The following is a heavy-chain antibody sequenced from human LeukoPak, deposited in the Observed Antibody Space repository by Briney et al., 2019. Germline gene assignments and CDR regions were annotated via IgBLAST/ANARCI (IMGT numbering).Heavy chain of an antibody. CDR1: GFTFSSYS. Sequence: GGSLRLSCAASGFTFSSYSMNWVRQAPGKGLEWVSSISSSSSYIYYADSVKGRFTTSRDNAKNSLYMQMNSLRAEDTAVYYCARVDSDVLRFLEWLPQLDYWGQGTLVTVSS. CDR3: ARVDSDVLRFLEWLPQLDY. D-gene: IGHD3-3*01. J-gene: IGHJ4*02. CDR2: ISSSSSYI. V-gene: IGHV3-21*01.